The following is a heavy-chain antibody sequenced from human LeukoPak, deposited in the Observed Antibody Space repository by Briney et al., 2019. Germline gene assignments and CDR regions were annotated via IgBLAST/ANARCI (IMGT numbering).Heavy chain of an antibody. J-gene: IGHJ4*02. CDR3: ARGLERRLGYFDY. V-gene: IGHV4-61*02. CDR2: IYYSGIT. D-gene: IGHD1-1*01. Sequence: SQTLSLTCNVSGGSISSGRYYWSWIRQPAGKGLEWIGRIYYSGITDYNPSHKSRVTISVDTSKNQFSLRLPSVTAADTAVYYCARGLERRLGYFDYWGQGTLVTVPS. CDR1: GGSISSGRYY.